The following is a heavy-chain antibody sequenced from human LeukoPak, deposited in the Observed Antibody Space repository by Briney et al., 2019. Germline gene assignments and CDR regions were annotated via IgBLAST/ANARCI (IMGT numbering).Heavy chain of an antibody. CDR2: IIPIFGTG. D-gene: IGHD3-22*01. CDR3: ARGLGDSSGYYYSDN. CDR1: GGTFSTYA. J-gene: IGHJ4*02. Sequence: SVKVSCKTSGGTFSTYAISWVRQAPGQGLEWMGGIIPIFGTGNYAQKFQGRVTITADESTSTAYMELSSLRSEDTAVYYCARGLGDSSGYYYSDNWGQGTLVTVSS. V-gene: IGHV1-69*13.